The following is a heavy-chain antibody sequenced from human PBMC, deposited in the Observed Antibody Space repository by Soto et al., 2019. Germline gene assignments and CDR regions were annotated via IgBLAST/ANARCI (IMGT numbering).Heavy chain of an antibody. CDR2: IYTAGPT. CDR1: LFPVSTYY. Sequence: SLRLSCGASLFPVSTYYMSWFRQVPGRGLQWVSVIYTAGPTYYADSVKGRFTISRDESKNTLYFQMDNLRAEDTATYYCARGKSRDAYNPLGYWGPGTLVTVSS. D-gene: IGHD1-1*01. V-gene: IGHV3-53*01. CDR3: ARGKSRDAYNPLGY. J-gene: IGHJ4*02.